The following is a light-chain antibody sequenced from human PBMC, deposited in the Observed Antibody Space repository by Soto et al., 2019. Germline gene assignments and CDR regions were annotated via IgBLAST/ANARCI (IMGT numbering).Light chain of an antibody. V-gene: IGKV3-15*01. J-gene: IGKJ2*01. Sequence: EILMTQSPVTLSVSPVGSATLSCRASQSVSSHVVWYQQKPGQAPRLLIYAASARATGIPARFSGSGSGTDFTLTISSLQSEDFAVYYCQQYNNWPYTFGQGTKVDIK. CDR2: AAS. CDR1: QSVSSH. CDR3: QQYNNWPYT.